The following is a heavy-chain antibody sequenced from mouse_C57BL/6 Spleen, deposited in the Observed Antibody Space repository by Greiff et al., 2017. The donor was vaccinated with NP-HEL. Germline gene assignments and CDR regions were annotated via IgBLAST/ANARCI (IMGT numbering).Heavy chain of an antibody. J-gene: IGHJ2*01. CDR1: GFSLTSYA. Sequence: QVQLKESGPGLVAPSQSLSITCTVSGFSLTSYAISWVRQPPGKGLEWLGVIWTGGGTNSNSALKSRLSISKDNSKSQVFLKMNRLQTDDTAMYDWARKGDYDYDGFDDWGQGTTLTVSS. V-gene: IGHV2-9-1*01. CDR3: ARKGDYDYDGFDD. D-gene: IGHD2-4*01. CDR2: IWTGGGT.